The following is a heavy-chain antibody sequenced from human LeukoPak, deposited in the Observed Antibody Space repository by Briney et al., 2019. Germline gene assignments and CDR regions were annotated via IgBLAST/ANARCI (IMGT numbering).Heavy chain of an antibody. CDR2: IYHSGTT. V-gene: IGHV4-28*03. CDR3: ARATFYFDY. Sequence: SETLSLTCAVSGYSITSSSWWGWIRQPPGKGLEWVGYIYHSGTTYYNPSLQSRVTMSVDTSKNQFSLKLSSVTAVDTAVYYCARATFYFDYWGQGTLVTVSS. J-gene: IGHJ4*02. CDR1: GYSITSSSW.